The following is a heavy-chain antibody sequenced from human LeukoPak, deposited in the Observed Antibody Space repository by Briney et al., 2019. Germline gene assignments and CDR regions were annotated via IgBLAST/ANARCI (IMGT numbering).Heavy chain of an antibody. J-gene: IGHJ4*02. CDR2: IIPIFGTA. Sequence: GASVKVACKASGGTFSSYAISWVRQAPGQGLEWMGWIIPIFGTANYAQKFQGRVTITADESTSTAYMELSSLRSEDTAVYYCARPLRRSQVVLSGYWGQGTLVTVSS. V-gene: IGHV1-69*13. CDR1: GGTFSSYA. D-gene: IGHD2/OR15-2a*01. CDR3: ARPLRRSQVVLSGY.